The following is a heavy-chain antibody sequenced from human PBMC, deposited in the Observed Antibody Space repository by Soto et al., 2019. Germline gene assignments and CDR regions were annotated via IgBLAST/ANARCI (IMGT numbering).Heavy chain of an antibody. Sequence: GESLKISCKGSGYSLPTYWISWVRQMPGKGLEWMGRIDPSDSYTNYSPSFQGHVTISVDKSISTAYLQWSSLKASDGAMYYCARHQMAALFDDCGQGTLVIVSS. D-gene: IGHD2-15*01. CDR3: ARHQMAALFDD. J-gene: IGHJ4*02. CDR1: GYSLPTYW. V-gene: IGHV5-10-1*01. CDR2: IDPSDSYT.